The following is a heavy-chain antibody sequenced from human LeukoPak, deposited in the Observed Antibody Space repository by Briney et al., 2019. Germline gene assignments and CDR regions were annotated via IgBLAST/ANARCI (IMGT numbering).Heavy chain of an antibody. J-gene: IGHJ4*02. CDR3: ARDASSSWYQKGEFDY. Sequence: PGGSLRLSCAASGFTFSSYSMNWVRQAPGKGLEWVSYISSSSSTIYYADSVKGRFTISRDNAKNSLYLQMNSLRDEDTAVYYCARDASSSWYQKGEFDYWGQGTLVTVSS. V-gene: IGHV3-48*02. CDR1: GFTFSSYS. CDR2: ISSSSSTI. D-gene: IGHD6-13*01.